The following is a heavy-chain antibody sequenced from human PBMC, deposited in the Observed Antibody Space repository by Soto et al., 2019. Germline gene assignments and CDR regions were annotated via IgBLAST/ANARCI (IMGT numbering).Heavy chain of an antibody. J-gene: IGHJ6*02. CDR3: ARVGRGVYGMDV. D-gene: IGHD2-8*01. CDR1: GFTFSSYS. Sequence: EVQLVESGGGLVQPGGSLRLSCAASGFTFSSYSINWVRQAPGKGLEWFSYLTSDSSTISYADSVKGRFTVSRDNDKNSLYLQMNSLRDEDTAVYYCARVGRGVYGMDVWGQGTSVTVSS. V-gene: IGHV3-48*02. CDR2: LTSDSSTI.